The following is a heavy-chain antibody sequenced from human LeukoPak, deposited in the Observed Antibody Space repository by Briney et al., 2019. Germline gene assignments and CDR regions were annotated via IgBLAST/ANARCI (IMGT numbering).Heavy chain of an antibody. CDR3: ARGRGYGDYPGMEYFQH. D-gene: IGHD4-17*01. CDR2: INPSGGST. Sequence: ASVKVSCKASGYTFTSYYMHWVRQAPGQGLEWMGIINPSGGSTSYAQKFQGRVTMTRDMSTSTVYMELSSLRSEDTAVYYCARGRGYGDYPGMEYFQHWGQGTLVTVSS. V-gene: IGHV1-46*01. J-gene: IGHJ1*01. CDR1: GYTFTSYY.